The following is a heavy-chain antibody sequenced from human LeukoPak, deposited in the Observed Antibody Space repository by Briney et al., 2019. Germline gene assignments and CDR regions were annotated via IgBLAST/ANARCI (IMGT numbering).Heavy chain of an antibody. CDR1: GYTFTSYG. V-gene: IGHV1-18*01. J-gene: IGHJ4*02. D-gene: IGHD1-26*01. Sequence: ASVRVSCKASGYTFTSYGISWVRQAPGQGLEWMGWVSTYNGNTKYAQNLQGRVTTTTDTSTSTAYMELRSLRSDDTAMYYCARQSTGSYYSPIDYWGQGTLVTVSS. CDR3: ARQSTGSYYSPIDY. CDR2: VSTYNGNT.